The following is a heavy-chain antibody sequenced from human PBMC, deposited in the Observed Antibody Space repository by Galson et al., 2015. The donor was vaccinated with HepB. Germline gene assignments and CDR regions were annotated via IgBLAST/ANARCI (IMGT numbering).Heavy chain of an antibody. CDR3: VRHLDGYAYYYGLDV. D-gene: IGHD3-16*01. J-gene: IGHJ6*02. Sequence: SLRLSCAASGFTFSTFWMTWVRQAPGKGLEWVVNIKQDGSEKYYVDSVKGRFTISRDNAKNSLYLQMNSLRAEDTAVYYCVRHLDGYAYYYGLDVWGQGTTVTVSS. CDR1: GFTFSTFW. CDR2: IKQDGSEK. V-gene: IGHV3-7*01.